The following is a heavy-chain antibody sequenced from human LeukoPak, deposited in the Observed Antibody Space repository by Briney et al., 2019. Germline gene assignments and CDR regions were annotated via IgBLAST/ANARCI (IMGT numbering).Heavy chain of an antibody. J-gene: IGHJ2*01. V-gene: IGHV3-21*01. CDR3: ARRVAPDWYFDL. CDR1: GFTFSSYS. Sequence: GGSLRLSCAASGFTFSSYSMNWVRQAPGKGLEWVSSISSSSSYIYYADSVKGRFTISRDNAKNSLYLQMNSLRAEDTAVYYCARRVAPDWYFDLWGRGTLVTVSS. D-gene: IGHD2-15*01. CDR2: ISSSSSYI.